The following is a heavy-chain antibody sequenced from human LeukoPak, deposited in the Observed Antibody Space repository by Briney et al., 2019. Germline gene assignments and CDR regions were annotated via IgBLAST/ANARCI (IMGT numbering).Heavy chain of an antibody. D-gene: IGHD3-10*01. V-gene: IGHV5-51*01. Sequence: GESLKISFKGFGYRFTNYWIGWVRQMPGKGLEWMGIIYPGDSDTRYSPSFQGQVTISADKSINTAYLQWSSLKASDTAMYYCVLAGSGSYYFHYWGQGILVTVSS. CDR3: VLAGSGSYYFHY. J-gene: IGHJ4*02. CDR2: IYPGDSDT. CDR1: GYRFTNYW.